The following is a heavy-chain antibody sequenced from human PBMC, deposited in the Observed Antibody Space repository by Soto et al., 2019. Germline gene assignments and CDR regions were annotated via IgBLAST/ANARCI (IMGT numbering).Heavy chain of an antibody. D-gene: IGHD3-10*02. CDR3: ARMFSTFDYFDY. J-gene: IGHJ4*02. V-gene: IGHV4-39*01. Sequence: QLQLQESGPGLVKPSETLSLTCTVSGGSISSTSYYWGWIRQPPGKGLEWIGSISYSGSTYYNPSLKSRVTMSVDTSKNQFSLKLSSVTAADTAVYSCARMFSTFDYFDYWGQGTLVTVSS. CDR2: ISYSGST. CDR1: GGSISSTSYY.